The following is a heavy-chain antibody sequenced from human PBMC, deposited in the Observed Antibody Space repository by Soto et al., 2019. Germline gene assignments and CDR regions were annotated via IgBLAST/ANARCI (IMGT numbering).Heavy chain of an antibody. J-gene: IGHJ6*02. V-gene: IGHV1-69*13. CDR2: IIPIFGTA. CDR1: GGTFSSYA. Sequence: AASVKVSCKASGGTFSSYAISWVRQAPGQGLEWMGGIIPIFGTANYAQKFQGRVTITADESTSTAYMELSSLRSEDTAVYYCARGLINYDFWSGYSGRTYYGMDVWGQGTTVTVSS. CDR3: ARGLINYDFWSGYSGRTYYGMDV. D-gene: IGHD3-3*01.